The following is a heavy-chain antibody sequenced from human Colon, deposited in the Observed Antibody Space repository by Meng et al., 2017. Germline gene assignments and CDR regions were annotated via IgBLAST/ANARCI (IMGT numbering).Heavy chain of an antibody. D-gene: IGHD2/OR15-2a*01. V-gene: IGHV3-23*04. CDR1: GFTFSSYG. J-gene: IGHJ4*02. CDR3: GTDIYD. CDR2: ISDGGSRT. Sequence: EWQLVVSGGGLVQPGGSLRLSCAASGFTFSSYGMNWVRQAPGKGLEWVSAISDGGSRTYHADSVKGRFTISRDNSKNTLYLQMNSLRAEDTAIYYCGTDIYDWGQGTLVTVSS.